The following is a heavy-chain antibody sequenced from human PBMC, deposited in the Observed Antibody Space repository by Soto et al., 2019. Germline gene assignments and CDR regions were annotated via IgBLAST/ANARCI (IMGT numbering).Heavy chain of an antibody. CDR2: IDPSDSDT. CDR3: ARHTSPRDGFHYPLFDY. J-gene: IGHJ4*02. V-gene: IGHV5-10-1*01. Sequence: PGESLKISCKGSGYSFTSYWISWVRQMPGKGLEWMGRIDPSDSDTDNSPSFQGHVTISADKSISSAYLQWSSLKASDTAIYYCARHTSPRDGFHYPLFDYWGQGTLVTVSS. D-gene: IGHD5-12*01. CDR1: GYSFTSYW.